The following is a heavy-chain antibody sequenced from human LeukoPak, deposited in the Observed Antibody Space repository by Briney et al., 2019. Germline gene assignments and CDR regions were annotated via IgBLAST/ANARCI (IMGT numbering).Heavy chain of an antibody. Sequence: GGSLRLSCAAAGFTFSSYGMHWVRQAPGKGLEWVAVIWYDGSNKYYADSVKGRFTISRDNSKNTLYLQMNSLRAEDTAVYYCARERSGSYSAYYYYYGMDVWGQGTTVTVSS. CDR3: ARERSGSYSAYYYYYGMDV. V-gene: IGHV3-33*01. J-gene: IGHJ6*02. CDR2: IWYDGSNK. D-gene: IGHD1-26*01. CDR1: GFTFSSYG.